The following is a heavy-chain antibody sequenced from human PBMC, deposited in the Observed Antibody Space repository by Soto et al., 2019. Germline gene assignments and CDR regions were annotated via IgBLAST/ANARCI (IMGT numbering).Heavy chain of an antibody. CDR2: IVVGNSNT. CDR3: AARVGYDSSGYYVFDH. J-gene: IGHJ4*02. D-gene: IGHD3-22*01. CDR1: GFTFISSA. V-gene: IGHV1-58*01. Sequence: SVNGSCNASGFTFISSAWQWVRQARGQRLEWIGWIVVGNSNTNYAQKFQERVTITRDMSTNTAYMELSSLRSEDTAVYYCAARVGYDSSGYYVFDHWGQG.